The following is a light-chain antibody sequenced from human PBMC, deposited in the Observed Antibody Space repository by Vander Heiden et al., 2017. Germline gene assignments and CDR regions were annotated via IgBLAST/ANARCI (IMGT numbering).Light chain of an antibody. CDR1: SSDIGGFNY. CDR2: EVN. V-gene: IGLV2-8*01. Sequence: QSALTQPPSASGSPGQSVTISCTGTSSDIGGFNYVSWYQQHPGRAPTLMIYEVNKRPSGGPERFYGSKSGNTASLTVSGLQAEDEADYCCSSYAGNSDLLFGGGTKLTVL. J-gene: IGLJ2*01. CDR3: SSYAGNSDLL.